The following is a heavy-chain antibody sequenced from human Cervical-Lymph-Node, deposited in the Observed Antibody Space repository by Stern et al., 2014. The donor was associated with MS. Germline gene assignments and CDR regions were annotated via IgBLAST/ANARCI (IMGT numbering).Heavy chain of an antibody. V-gene: IGHV3-23*04. CDR2: ISGSGGST. CDR1: GFTVRSNY. D-gene: IGHD6-19*01. J-gene: IGHJ4*02. CDR3: AKFVAGHGYFDY. Sequence: EVQLVESGGGLIQPGGSLRLSCAASGFTVRSNYMSWVRQAPGKGLEWVSAISGSGGSTYYADSVKGRFTISRDNSKNTLYLQMNSLRAEDTAVYYCAKFVAGHGYFDYWGQGTLVTVSS.